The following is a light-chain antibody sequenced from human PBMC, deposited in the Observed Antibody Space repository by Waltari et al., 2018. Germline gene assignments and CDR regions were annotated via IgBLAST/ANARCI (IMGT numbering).Light chain of an antibody. V-gene: IGLV2-14*01. CDR3: SSYTGRNSWV. CDR2: DVS. Sequence: QSALTQPASVSGSPGQSITISCPGTSSDVGGYNYVSWYKQHPGKAPELMIFDVSKRPSGVSHRFSASASGDTASLTISGLQADDEGDYYCSSYTGRNSWVFGGGTKLTVL. J-gene: IGLJ3*02. CDR1: SSDVGGYNY.